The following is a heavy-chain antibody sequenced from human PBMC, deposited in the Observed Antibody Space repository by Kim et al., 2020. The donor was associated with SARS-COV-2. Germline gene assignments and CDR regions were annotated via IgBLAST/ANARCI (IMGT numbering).Heavy chain of an antibody. CDR3: ARELRGYEFDY. CDR2: IYYSGRT. V-gene: IGHV4-61*01. D-gene: IGHD2-2*01. CDR1: GASVSSGNSY. Sequence: SETLSLTCTVSGASVSSGNSYWSWIRQPPGKGLEWIGYIYYSGRTDYNPSLKSRVTMSVDTSKSQFSLKLSSVTAADTAMYYCARELRGYEFDYWVQGSLVTVSS. J-gene: IGHJ4*02.